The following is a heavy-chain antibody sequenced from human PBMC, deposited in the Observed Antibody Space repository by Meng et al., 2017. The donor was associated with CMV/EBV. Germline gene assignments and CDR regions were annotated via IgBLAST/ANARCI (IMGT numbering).Heavy chain of an antibody. J-gene: IGHJ3*02. CDR1: GCTFSSYA. CDR3: ARAPPYSYGSGSYTDRFDI. V-gene: IGHV1-69*10. Sequence: SVKVSCKASGCTFSSYAISWLRQAPGQGLEWMGGIIPILGIANYAQKFQGRVTITADKSTSTAYMELSSLRSDDTAVYYCARAPPYSYGSGSYTDRFDIWGQGTMVTVSS. CDR2: IIPILGIA. D-gene: IGHD3-10*01.